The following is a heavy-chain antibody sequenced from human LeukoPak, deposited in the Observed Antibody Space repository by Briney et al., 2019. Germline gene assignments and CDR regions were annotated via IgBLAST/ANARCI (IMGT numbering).Heavy chain of an antibody. CDR2: IIPILGIA. J-gene: IGHJ4*02. Sequence: ASVKVSCKASGGTFSSYTISWVRQAPGQGLESMGRIIPILGIANYAQKFQGRVTITADKSTSTAYMELSSLRSEDTAVYYCARAEKAVAGTAVDYWGQGTLVTVSS. V-gene: IGHV1-69*02. D-gene: IGHD6-19*01. CDR1: GGTFSSYT. CDR3: ARAEKAVAGTAVDY.